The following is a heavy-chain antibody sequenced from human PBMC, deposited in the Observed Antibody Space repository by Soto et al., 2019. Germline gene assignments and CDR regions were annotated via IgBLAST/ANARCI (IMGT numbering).Heavy chain of an antibody. V-gene: IGHV2-5*02. CDR2: IYWDDDK. Sequence: QITLKESGPTLVKPTQTLTLTCTFSGFSLSTSGVGVGWIRQPPGKALEWLALIYWDDDKRYSPSLKSRLTIPKDTYKNQVVLTMTNMDPVDTATYYCARAMTTVTEKYFDLWGRGTLVTVSS. CDR1: GFSLSTSGVG. J-gene: IGHJ2*01. D-gene: IGHD4-17*01. CDR3: ARAMTTVTEKYFDL.